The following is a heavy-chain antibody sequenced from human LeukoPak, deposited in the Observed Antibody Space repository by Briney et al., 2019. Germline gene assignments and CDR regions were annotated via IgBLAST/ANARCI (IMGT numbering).Heavy chain of an antibody. D-gene: IGHD1-7*01. CDR1: GFTFSSHV. V-gene: IGHV3-33*06. J-gene: IGHJ5*02. CDR3: AKDIPEKLDT. CDR2: IWSDGSEK. Sequence: GRSRRLSCAASGFTFSSHVIHWVRQAPGKGLEWVALIWSDGSEKYYADSVKGRFTVSRDNSKNTLYLQMNSLRAEDTAVYYCAKDIPEKLDTWGQGTLVTVSS.